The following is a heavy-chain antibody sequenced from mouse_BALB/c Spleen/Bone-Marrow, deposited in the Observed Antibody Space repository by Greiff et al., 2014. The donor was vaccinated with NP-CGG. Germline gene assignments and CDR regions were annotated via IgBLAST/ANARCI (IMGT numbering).Heavy chain of an antibody. CDR3: ARNYPFAY. CDR2: IDPAKGNT. J-gene: IGHJ3*01. CDR1: GFNIKDSY. Sequence: VQLQQSGAELVKPGASVKLSCTASGFNIKDSYLHWAKQRPEQGLDWIGRIDPAKGNTNYDPKFQGKATITADTSSNTAYLQLSSLTSEDTAVYFCARNYPFAYWGQGTLVTVSA. D-gene: IGHD2-1*01. V-gene: IGHV14-3*02.